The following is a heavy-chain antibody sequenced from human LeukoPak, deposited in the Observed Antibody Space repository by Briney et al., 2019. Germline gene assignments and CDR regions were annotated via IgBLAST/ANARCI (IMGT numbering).Heavy chain of an antibody. CDR2: INHSGST. Sequence: SETLSLTCDVYGGSFSGYYWSWIRQPPGKGLEWIGEINHSGSTNYNPSLKRRVTISVDTSKNQFSLKLSSVTAADTAVYYGAGPVGGTMIRGAFDIWGQGTMVTVSS. CDR3: AGPVGGTMIRGAFDI. CDR1: GGSFSGYY. J-gene: IGHJ3*02. V-gene: IGHV4-34*01. D-gene: IGHD3-22*01.